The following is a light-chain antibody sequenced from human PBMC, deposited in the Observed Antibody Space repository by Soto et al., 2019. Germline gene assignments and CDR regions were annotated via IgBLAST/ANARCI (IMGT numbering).Light chain of an antibody. V-gene: IGKV3-20*01. J-gene: IGKJ5*01. CDR2: GAS. Sequence: EIVLTQSPGTLSLSPGERATLSCRTSQSVSSSYLAWYQQKPGQAPRLLIYGASSRATGIPDRFSGSGSGTDFTLTISRLEPEDFAVYYCQQYGSSLPSTFGQGTRLENK. CDR3: QQYGSSLPST. CDR1: QSVSSSY.